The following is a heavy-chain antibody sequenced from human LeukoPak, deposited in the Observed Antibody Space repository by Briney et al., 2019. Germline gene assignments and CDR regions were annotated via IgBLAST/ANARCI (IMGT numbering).Heavy chain of an antibody. CDR2: ISPRGDVT. CDR1: GFTFSSYW. D-gene: IGHD3-10*01. J-gene: IGHJ4*02. Sequence: GGSLRLSCAASGFTFSSYWMSWVRQAPGKGPEWVSGISPRGDVTYYADSVKGRFTISRDNSKNMVYLEVISLTVEGTAVYYCAKDDAWIRFGEWSQGTLVIVSS. V-gene: IGHV3-23*01. CDR3: AKDDAWIRFGE.